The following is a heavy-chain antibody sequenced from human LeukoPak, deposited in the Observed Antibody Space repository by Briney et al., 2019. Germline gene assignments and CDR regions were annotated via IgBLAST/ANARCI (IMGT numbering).Heavy chain of an antibody. J-gene: IGHJ3*02. CDR2: IWYDGGNK. D-gene: IGHD3-22*01. CDR1: GFTFSSYG. V-gene: IGHV3-33*01. Sequence: PGRSLRLSCAASGFTFSSYGMHWVRQAPGKGLEWVAVIWYDGGNKYYADSVKGRFTISRDNSKNTLYLQMNSLRAEDTAVYYCARGGSMIVTGADAFDIWGQGTMVTVSS. CDR3: ARGGSMIVTGADAFDI.